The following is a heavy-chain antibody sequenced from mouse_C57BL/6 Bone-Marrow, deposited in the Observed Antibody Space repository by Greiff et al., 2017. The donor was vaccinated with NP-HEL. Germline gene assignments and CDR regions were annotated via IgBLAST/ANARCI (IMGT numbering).Heavy chain of an antibody. CDR3: ARVYYDYPYWYFDV. V-gene: IGHV5-16*01. CDR2: INYDGSST. Sequence: EVKLVESEGGLVQPGSPMKLSCTASGFTFSDYYMAWVRQVPEKGLEWVANINYDGSSTYYLDSLKSRFIISRDNAKNILYLQMSSLKSEDTATYYCARVYYDYPYWYFDVWGTGTTVTVSS. CDR1: GFTFSDYY. D-gene: IGHD2-4*01. J-gene: IGHJ1*03.